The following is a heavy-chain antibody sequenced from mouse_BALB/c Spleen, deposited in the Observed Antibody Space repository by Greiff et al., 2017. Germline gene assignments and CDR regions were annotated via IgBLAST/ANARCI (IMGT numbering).Heavy chain of an antibody. V-gene: IGHV1-54*01. CDR1: GYAFTNYL. CDR3: ARDQLQSWFAY. D-gene: IGHD4-1*02. CDR2: IYPGSGGT. J-gene: IGHJ3*01. Sequence: VQLQQSGAELVRPGTSVKVSCKASGYAFTNYLIEWVKQRPGQGLEWIGVIYPGSGGTKYNEKFKGKATLTSDKSSSTAYMELSSLTSEDSAVYYCARDQLQSWFAYWGQGTLVTVSA.